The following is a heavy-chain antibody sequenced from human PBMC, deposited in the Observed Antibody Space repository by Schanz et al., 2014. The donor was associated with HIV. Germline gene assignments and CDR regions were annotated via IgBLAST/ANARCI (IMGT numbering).Heavy chain of an antibody. D-gene: IGHD2-15*01. J-gene: IGHJ5*02. CDR1: GYTFTGYY. CDR2: INPNSGGT. Sequence: QVQLVQSGAEVKKPGASVKVSCKASGYTFTGYYIHWVRQAPGQGLEWMGWINPNSGGTKYAQKFQGRVTMTRDTSISTAYMELSRLRSDDTAVYYCARVYSFPGNWFDPWGQGTQVTVSS. V-gene: IGHV1-2*02. CDR3: ARVYSFPGNWFDP.